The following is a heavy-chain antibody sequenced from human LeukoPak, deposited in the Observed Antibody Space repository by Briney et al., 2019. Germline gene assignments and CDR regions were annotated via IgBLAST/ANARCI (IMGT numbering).Heavy chain of an antibody. CDR1: GGSISSYY. J-gene: IGHJ5*02. D-gene: IGHD6-13*01. V-gene: IGHV4-4*07. CDR3: ARAAFQSAASAPFDP. Sequence: PSETLSLTCTVSGGSISSYYWTWIRQPAGKGLEWIGRINTGGSTKYNASLKSRVTMSVDTSKNQFSLNLSSVTAADTAVYYCARAAFQSAASAPFDPWGQGTLVTVSS. CDR2: INTGGST.